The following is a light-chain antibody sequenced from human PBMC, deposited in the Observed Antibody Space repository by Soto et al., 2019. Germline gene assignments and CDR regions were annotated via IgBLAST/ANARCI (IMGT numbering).Light chain of an antibody. Sequence: DIQMTQSPSTLSASVGDRVTITCRASQSISSWLAWYQQKPGKAPKLLIYKASNIESGVPSRFSGSGSGTEFTLTISSLQPDDFATYYCHQYNSYPYTFGQGTKLEIK. CDR2: KAS. J-gene: IGKJ2*01. CDR3: HQYNSYPYT. V-gene: IGKV1-5*03. CDR1: QSISSW.